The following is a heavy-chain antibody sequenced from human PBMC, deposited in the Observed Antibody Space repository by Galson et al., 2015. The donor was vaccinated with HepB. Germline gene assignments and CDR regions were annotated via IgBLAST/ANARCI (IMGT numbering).Heavy chain of an antibody. CDR3: ARDRLETIYYYYYGMDV. J-gene: IGHJ6*02. CDR2: IWYDGSNK. CDR1: GFTFSSYG. V-gene: IGHV3-33*08. D-gene: IGHD5-24*01. Sequence: SLRLSCAASGFTFSSYGMHWVRQAPGKGLEWVAVIWYDGSNKYYADSVKGRFTISRDNSKNTLYLQMNSLRAEDTAVYYCARDRLETIYYYYYGMDVWGQGTTVTVSS.